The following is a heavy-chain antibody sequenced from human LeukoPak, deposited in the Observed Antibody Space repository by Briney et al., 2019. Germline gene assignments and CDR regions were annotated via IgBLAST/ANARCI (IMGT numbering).Heavy chain of an antibody. D-gene: IGHD2-2*02. V-gene: IGHV4-31*03. CDR3: TRLVVAAAIPSYYYGMDV. J-gene: IGHJ6*02. Sequence: APTLSLTCTVSSGSISIGGYCSSWIRQHPGKGLERIGFIYYSGSTYYSTSLKRRVKITVDTSKIHFSLKLRSVTAADTAVYYCTRLVVAAAIPSYYYGMDVWGQGTTVTDSS. CDR2: IYYSGST. CDR1: SGSISIGGYC.